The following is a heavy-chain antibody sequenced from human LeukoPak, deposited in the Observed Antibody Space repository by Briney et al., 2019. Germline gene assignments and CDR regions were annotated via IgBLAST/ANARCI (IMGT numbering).Heavy chain of an antibody. CDR3: ARAKGYSGYDLFDY. V-gene: IGHV3-53*01. D-gene: IGHD5-12*01. CDR2: IYSGGST. J-gene: IGHJ4*02. CDR1: GFTVSSNY. Sequence: GGSLRLSCAASGFTVSSNYMSWVRQAPGKGLEWVSVIYSGGSTYYADSVKGRFTISRDNSKNTLYLQMNSLRAEDTAVYYCARAKGYSGYDLFDYWGQGTLVTVSS.